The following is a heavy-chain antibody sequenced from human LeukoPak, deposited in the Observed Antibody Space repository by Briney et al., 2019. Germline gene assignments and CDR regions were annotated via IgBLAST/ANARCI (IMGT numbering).Heavy chain of an antibody. V-gene: IGHV4-34*01. CDR1: GGSFSGYY. Sequence: SETLSLTCAVYGGSFSGYYWSWIRQPPGKGLEWIGEINHSGSTNYNPSLKSRITISVDTSKNQFSLKLSSVTAADTAVYYCEGRDGYNAAVYWGQGTLVTVSS. D-gene: IGHD5-24*01. CDR3: EGRDGYNAAVY. J-gene: IGHJ4*02. CDR2: INHSGST.